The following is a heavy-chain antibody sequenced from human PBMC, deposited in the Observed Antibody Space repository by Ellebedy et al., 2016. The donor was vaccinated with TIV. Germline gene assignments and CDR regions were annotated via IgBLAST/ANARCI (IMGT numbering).Heavy chain of an antibody. CDR2: IYYSGNT. CDR1: GGSLSRGGYY. J-gene: IGHJ4*02. V-gene: IGHV4-31*03. CDR3: AREYQMRPLFDY. Sequence: MPSDTLSLTCTVSGGSLSRGGYYWSWSRQHPGKGLEWIGYIYYSGNTYYNASLKSRVTISGDTSKNQFSLNLSSVTAADTAVYYCAREYQMRPLFDYWGQGTLVTVSS.